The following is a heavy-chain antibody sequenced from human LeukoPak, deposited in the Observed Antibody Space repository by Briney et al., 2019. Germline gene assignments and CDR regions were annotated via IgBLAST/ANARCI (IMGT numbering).Heavy chain of an antibody. J-gene: IGHJ4*02. CDR1: GGSFSGYY. CDR3: ARGPSERYYESSGYYYFDY. CDR2: INHSGST. D-gene: IGHD3-22*01. Sequence: SETLSLTCAVYGGSFSGYYWSWIRQPPGKGLEWIGEINHSGSTNYNPSLKSRVTISVDTSRNQFSLKVSSVTAADTAVYYCARGPSERYYESSGYYYFDYWGQGTLVTVSS. V-gene: IGHV4-34*01.